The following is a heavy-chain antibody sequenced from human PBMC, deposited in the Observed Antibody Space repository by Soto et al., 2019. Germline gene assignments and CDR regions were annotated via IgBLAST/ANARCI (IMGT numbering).Heavy chain of an antibody. V-gene: IGHV1-69*13. CDR3: AWRTDFWSGYYTHYYYGMDV. CDR2: VIPIFGTA. CDR1: GGTFSSYA. D-gene: IGHD3-3*01. Sequence: SVKVSCKAPGGTFSSYAISWVRQAPGQGLEWMGGVIPIFGTANYAQKFQGRVTITADESTSTAYMELSSLRSEDTAVYYCAWRTDFWSGYYTHYYYGMDVWGQGTTVTVSS. J-gene: IGHJ6*02.